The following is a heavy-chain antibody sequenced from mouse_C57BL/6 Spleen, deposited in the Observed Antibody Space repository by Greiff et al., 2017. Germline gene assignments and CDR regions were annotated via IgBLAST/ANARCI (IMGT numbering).Heavy chain of an antibody. D-gene: IGHD4-1*01. CDR3: ARAGANWDNWYFDV. V-gene: IGHV1-52*01. J-gene: IGHJ1*03. Sequence: VKLQQPGAELVRPGSSVKLSCKASGYTFPSYWMHWVKQRPIQGLEWIGNIDPSDSEPHYNQKFKDKATLTVDKSSSTAYMQLSSLTSEDAAGYYWARAGANWDNWYFDVWGTGTTVTVSS. CDR2: IDPSDSEP. CDR1: GYTFPSYW.